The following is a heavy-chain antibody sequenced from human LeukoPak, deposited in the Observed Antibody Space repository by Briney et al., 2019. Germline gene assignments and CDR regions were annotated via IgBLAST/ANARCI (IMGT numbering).Heavy chain of an antibody. CDR3: AKDKLGGFLEWLLYFDY. V-gene: IGHV3-23*01. Sequence: GGSLRLSCAASGFTFSSYAMSWVRQAPGKGLEWVSAISGSGGSTYYADSVKGRFTISRDNSKNTLYLQMNSLRAEDTAVYYCAKDKLGGFLEWLLYFDYWGQGTLVTVSS. CDR2: ISGSGGST. D-gene: IGHD3-3*01. CDR1: GFTFSSYA. J-gene: IGHJ4*02.